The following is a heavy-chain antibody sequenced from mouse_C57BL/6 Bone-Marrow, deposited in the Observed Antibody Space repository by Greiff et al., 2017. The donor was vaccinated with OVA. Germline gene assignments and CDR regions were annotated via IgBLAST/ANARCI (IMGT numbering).Heavy chain of an antibody. J-gene: IGHJ4*01. CDR3: ARWAYYYGSSYVRGYYAMDY. CDR2: IYPRDGST. CDR1: SYTFTDHT. V-gene: IGHV1-78*01. D-gene: IGHD1-1*01. Sequence: LVESDAELVKPGASVKISCKVSSYTFTDHTIHWMKQRPEQGLEWIGYIYPRDGSTKYNEKFKGKATLTADKSSSTAYMQLNSLTSEDSAVYFCARWAYYYGSSYVRGYYAMDYWGQGTSVTVSS.